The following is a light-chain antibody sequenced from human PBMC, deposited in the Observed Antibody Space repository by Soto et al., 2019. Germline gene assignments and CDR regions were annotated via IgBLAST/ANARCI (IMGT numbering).Light chain of an antibody. CDR3: VTWDDSLNGVV. V-gene: IGLV1-44*01. Sequence: QSVLTQPPSASGTAGQRVTIFCSGSSSNIAGNSVNLYQQLPGTAPKLLIYTNNQRPSGVPERFSGSKSGTSASLAISGLQSEDEAEYYCVTWDDSLNGVVFGGGTKLTVL. J-gene: IGLJ2*01. CDR1: SSNIAGNS. CDR2: TNN.